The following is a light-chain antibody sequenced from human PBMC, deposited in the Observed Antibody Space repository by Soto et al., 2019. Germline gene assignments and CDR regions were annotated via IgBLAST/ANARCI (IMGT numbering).Light chain of an antibody. V-gene: IGKV3-20*01. J-gene: IGKJ5*01. CDR3: QQYGGSPIT. CDR1: PRVTTR. Sequence: IVLPPSPGTLSLSPVARVTLSCRASPRVTTRLAWYQHKPGQAPPLLMSGASNRASGVPVRFSGSGSGTDFTLTITRLEPEDCALDYCQQYGGSPITCGLGTRLEIK. CDR2: GAS.